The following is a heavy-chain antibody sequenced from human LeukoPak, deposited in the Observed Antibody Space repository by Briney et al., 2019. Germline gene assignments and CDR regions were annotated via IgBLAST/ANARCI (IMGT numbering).Heavy chain of an antibody. CDR1: GGTFSSYA. V-gene: IGHV1-69*04. CDR2: IIPILGIA. D-gene: IGHD3-10*01. CDR3: ASPTGSLNYYGMDV. Sequence: GASVKVSCKASGGTFSSYAISWVRQAPGQGLEWMGRIIPILGIANYAQKFQGRVTITADKSTSTAYMELSSLRSEDTAVYYCASPTGSLNYYGMDVWGQGTTVTVSS. J-gene: IGHJ6*02.